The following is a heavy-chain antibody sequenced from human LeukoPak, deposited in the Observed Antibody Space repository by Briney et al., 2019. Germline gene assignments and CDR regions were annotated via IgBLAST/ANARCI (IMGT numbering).Heavy chain of an antibody. CDR2: ISYDGST. CDR1: GGSISSYY. J-gene: IGHJ4*02. Sequence: SETLSLTCTVSGGSISSYYWSWIRQPPGKGLEWIGYISYDGSTKYNPSLKSRVTISLDTSNNHLSLKLNSVTAADTAVYYCAREAGYTSSWYVDYWGQGTLVTVSS. V-gene: IGHV4-59*01. D-gene: IGHD6-13*01. CDR3: AREAGYTSSWYVDY.